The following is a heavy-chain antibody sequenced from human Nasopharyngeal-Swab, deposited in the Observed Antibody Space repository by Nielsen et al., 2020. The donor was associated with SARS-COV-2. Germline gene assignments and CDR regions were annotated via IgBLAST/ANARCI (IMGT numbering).Heavy chain of an antibody. V-gene: IGHV3-30-3*01. CDR3: ARSYYGAYYYGMDV. D-gene: IGHD4-17*01. Sequence: GGSLRLSCAASGFTFSDYYMSWIPQAPGKGLEWVAVISYDGSNKYYADSVKGRFTISRDNSKNTLYLQMNSLRAEDTAVYYCARSYYGAYYYGMDVWGQGTTVTVSS. CDR2: ISYDGSNK. CDR1: GFTFSDYY. J-gene: IGHJ6*02.